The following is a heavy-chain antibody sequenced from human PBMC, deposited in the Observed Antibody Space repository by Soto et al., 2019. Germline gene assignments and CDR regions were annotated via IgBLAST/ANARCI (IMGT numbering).Heavy chain of an antibody. CDR2: INHSGST. Sequence: ETLSLTCAVYGGSFGGYYWSWIRQPPGKGLEWIGEINHSGSTNYNPSLKSRVTISVDTSKNQFSLKLSSVTAADTAVYYCARTLYGYCSGGSCYPAYYYYYGMDVWGQGTTVTVSS. D-gene: IGHD2-15*01. J-gene: IGHJ6*02. CDR1: GGSFGGYY. CDR3: ARTLYGYCSGGSCYPAYYYYYGMDV. V-gene: IGHV4-34*01.